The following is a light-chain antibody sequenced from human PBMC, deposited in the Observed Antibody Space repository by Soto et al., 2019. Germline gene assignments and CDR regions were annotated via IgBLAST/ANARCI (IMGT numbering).Light chain of an antibody. J-gene: IGLJ2*01. Sequence: QSVLTQPPSASGTPGQRVTISCSGSSSNIGSRPVNWYQHLPGAAPKLLVYSDNQRPSGVPDRFSGSKSGTSASLAISGLQPEDEAEYFCAAWDDSLSGVLFGGGTKVTVL. CDR1: SSNIGSRP. CDR3: AAWDDSLSGVL. V-gene: IGLV1-44*01. CDR2: SDN.